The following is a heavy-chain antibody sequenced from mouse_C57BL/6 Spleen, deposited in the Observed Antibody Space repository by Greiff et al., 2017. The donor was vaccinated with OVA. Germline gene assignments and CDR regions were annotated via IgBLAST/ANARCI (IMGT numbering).Heavy chain of an antibody. D-gene: IGHD4-1*01. J-gene: IGHJ2*01. CDR1: GYTFTSYW. Sequence: QVQLKQPGAELVKPGASVKLSCKASGYTFTSYWMHWVKQRPGRGLEWIGRIDPNSGGTKYNEKFKSKATLTVDKPSSTAYMPLSSLTSEDSAVYYCARPQLTGAGYYFDYWGQGTTLTVSS. CDR2: IDPNSGGT. V-gene: IGHV1-72*01. CDR3: ARPQLTGAGYYFDY.